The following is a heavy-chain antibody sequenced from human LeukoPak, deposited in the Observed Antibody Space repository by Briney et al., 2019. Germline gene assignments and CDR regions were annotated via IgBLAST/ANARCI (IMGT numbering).Heavy chain of an antibody. CDR3: ARDSYEVYAFDI. D-gene: IGHD5-12*01. CDR2: ISGSGGST. V-gene: IGHV3-23*01. Sequence: GSLRLSCAASGFTFSNYAMSWVRQAPGKGLEWVSTISGSGGSTYYVDSVKGRFTISRDNAKNSLYLQMNSLRAEDTALYYCARDSYEVYAFDIWGQGTMVTVSS. CDR1: GFTFSNYA. J-gene: IGHJ3*02.